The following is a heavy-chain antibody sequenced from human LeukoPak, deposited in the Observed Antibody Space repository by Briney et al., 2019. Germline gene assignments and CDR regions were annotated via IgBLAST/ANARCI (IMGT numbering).Heavy chain of an antibody. CDR2: ISGSGGST. V-gene: IGHV3-23*01. CDR3: ARESYYPTYYFDY. D-gene: IGHD1-26*01. CDR1: GFTFSSYG. J-gene: IGHJ4*02. Sequence: GGSLRLSCAASGFTFSSYGVSWVRQAPGKGLEWVSAISGSGGSTYYADSVKGRFTISRDNSKNTLYLQMNSLRAEDTAVYYCARESYYPTYYFDYWGQGTLVTVSS.